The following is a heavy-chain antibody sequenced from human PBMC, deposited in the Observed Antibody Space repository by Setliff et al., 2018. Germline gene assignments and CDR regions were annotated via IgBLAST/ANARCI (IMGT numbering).Heavy chain of an antibody. CDR1: GEYVSNY. CDR3: VRTVVPGYYFDS. J-gene: IGHJ4*02. CDR2: IFKSGST. V-gene: IGHV4-4*09. Sequence: PSETLSLTCIVYGEYVSNYWIRQAPGKGLEWVAYIFKSGSTNYNPSLKSRVTISPGTSKNQFSLKLTSVTAADTAVYHCVRTVVPGYYFDSWGQGTLVTVSS. D-gene: IGHD3-10*01.